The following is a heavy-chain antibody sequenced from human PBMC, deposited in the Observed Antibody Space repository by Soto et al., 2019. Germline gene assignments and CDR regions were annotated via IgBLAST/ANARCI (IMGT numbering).Heavy chain of an antibody. Sequence: EVQLVESGGGLVQPGGSLRLSCAASAFTFRNYWMSWVRQAPGKGLEWVANIKQDGSEKYYVDSVKGRFTISRDNAKSSLYLQINSLRAEDTAVYYCARVDCCSIGCYGDYSYYGMDVWGQGTTVTVS. CDR2: IKQDGSEK. J-gene: IGHJ6*02. V-gene: IGHV3-7*05. D-gene: IGHD2-2*01. CDR3: ARVDCCSIGCYGDYSYYGMDV. CDR1: AFTFRNYW.